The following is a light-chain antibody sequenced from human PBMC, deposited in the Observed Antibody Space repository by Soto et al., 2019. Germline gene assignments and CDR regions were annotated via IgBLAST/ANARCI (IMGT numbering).Light chain of an antibody. CDR1: QSVSSY. Sequence: EIVLTQSPATLSLSPGERATLSCRASQSVSSYLAWYQQKPGQGPRLLIYDASNRATGIPARFSGSGSGTDFTLTISSLEPEDFAVYYCQQPSNWPPYTFGQGTKLEIK. V-gene: IGKV3-11*01. CDR3: QQPSNWPPYT. J-gene: IGKJ2*01. CDR2: DAS.